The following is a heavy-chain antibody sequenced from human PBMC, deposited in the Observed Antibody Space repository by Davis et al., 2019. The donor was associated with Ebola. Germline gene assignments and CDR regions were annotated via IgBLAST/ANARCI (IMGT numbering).Heavy chain of an antibody. D-gene: IGHD6-19*01. CDR2: ISSSSSYI. CDR3: ARHRHESGWGEYYFDY. V-gene: IGHV3-21*04. Sequence: PGGSLRLSCAASGFTFSSYSMNWVRQAPGKGLEWVSSISSSSSYIYYADSVKGRFTISRDNAKNSLYPQMNSLKASDTAMYYCARHRHESGWGEYYFDYWGQGTLVTVSS. J-gene: IGHJ4*02. CDR1: GFTFSSYS.